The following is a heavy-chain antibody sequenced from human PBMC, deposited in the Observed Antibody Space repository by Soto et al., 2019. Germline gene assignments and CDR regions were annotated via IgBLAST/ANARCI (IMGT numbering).Heavy chain of an antibody. V-gene: IGHV4-34*01. CDR1: GGSFSGYY. CDR2: INHSGST. J-gene: IGHJ5*02. D-gene: IGHD6-6*01. CDR3: ARGWGMGSSVARARVRWFDP. Sequence: SETLSLTCAVYGGSFSGYYWSWIRQPPGKGLEWIGEINHSGSTNYNPSLKSRVTISVDTSKNQFSLKLSSVTAADTAVYYCARGWGMGSSVARARVRWFDPWGQGTLVTASS.